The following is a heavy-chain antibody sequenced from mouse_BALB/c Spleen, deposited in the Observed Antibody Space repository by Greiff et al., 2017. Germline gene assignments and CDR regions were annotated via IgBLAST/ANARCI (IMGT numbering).Heavy chain of an antibody. CDR1: GDSITSGY. CDR2: ISYSGST. Sequence: DVKLQESGPSLVKPSQTLSLTCSVTGDSITSGYWNWIRKFPGNKLEYMGYISYSGSTYYNPSLKSRISITRDTSKNQYYLQLNSVTTEDTATYYCARNRGNYERYFDYWGQGTTLTVSS. V-gene: IGHV3-8*02. J-gene: IGHJ2*01. CDR3: ARNRGNYERYFDY. D-gene: IGHD2-1*01.